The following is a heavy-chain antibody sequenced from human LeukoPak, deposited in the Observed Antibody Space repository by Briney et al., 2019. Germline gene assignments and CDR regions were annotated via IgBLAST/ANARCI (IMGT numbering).Heavy chain of an antibody. J-gene: IGHJ4*02. CDR1: GFTFSSYA. CDR3: AKDHPGYSGYDSVPFDY. Sequence: GGSLRLSCAASGFTFSSYAMSWVRQAPGKGLEWVSAISGSGGSTYYADSVKGRFTISRDNSKNTLYLQMNSLRAEDTAVYYCAKDHPGYSGYDSVPFDYWGQGTLVTVSS. D-gene: IGHD5-12*01. V-gene: IGHV3-23*01. CDR2: ISGSGGST.